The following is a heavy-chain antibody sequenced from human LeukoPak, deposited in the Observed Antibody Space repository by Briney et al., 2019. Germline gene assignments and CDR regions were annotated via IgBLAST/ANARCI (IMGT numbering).Heavy chain of an antibody. J-gene: IGHJ4*02. CDR1: GFTFSSYA. CDR2: ISGSGGST. D-gene: IGHD6-6*01. CDR3: ARSIAARPNPLDY. V-gene: IGHV3-23*01. Sequence: GGSLRLSCAASGFTFSSYAMSWVRQAPGKGLEWVSAISGSGGSTYYADSVKGRFTISRDNSKNSLYLQMNSLRAEDTAVYYCARSIAARPNPLDYWGQGTLVTVSS.